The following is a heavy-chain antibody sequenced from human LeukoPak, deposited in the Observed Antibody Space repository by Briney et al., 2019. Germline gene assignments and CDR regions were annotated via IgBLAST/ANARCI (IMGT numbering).Heavy chain of an antibody. CDR3: TRPTQGDGMDV. V-gene: IGHV3-73*01. CDR1: GFXFSSYG. J-gene: IGHJ6*02. Sequence: GRSLRLSCAASGFXFSSYGIHWVRQASGKGQEWVGYIRSKANSYATAYSASVKVRFTISRDDTKNTAYLQMNSLKTEDTAVYYCTRPTQGDGMDVWGQGTTVTVSS. CDR2: IRSKANSYAT. D-gene: IGHD3-16*01.